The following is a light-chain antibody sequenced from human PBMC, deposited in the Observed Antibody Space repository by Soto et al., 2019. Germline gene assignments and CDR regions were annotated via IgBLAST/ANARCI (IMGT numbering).Light chain of an antibody. CDR2: DAS. Sequence: SHMIESPSPMSSSDGDRFTFTCRVIQSISSWLAWYQQKPGKAPKLLIYDASSLESGVPSRFSGSGSGTEFTLTISSLQPDDFATYYCQQYNSYSPLTFGGGTNVDIK. CDR3: QQYNSYSPLT. V-gene: IGKV1-5*01. CDR1: QSISSW. J-gene: IGKJ4*01.